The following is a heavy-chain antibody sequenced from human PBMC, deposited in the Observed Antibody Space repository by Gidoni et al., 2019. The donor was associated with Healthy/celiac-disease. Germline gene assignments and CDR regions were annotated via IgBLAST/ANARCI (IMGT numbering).Heavy chain of an antibody. CDR2: IYYSGST. J-gene: IGHJ4*02. CDR3: ATLSADSYGFDY. Sequence: QVQLQESGPGLVKPSQTLSLTCTLSAGSISSGGYYWNWIRQHPGQDLEWIGYIYYSGSTYYNPSLKSRVTISVDTSKDQFSLKLSSVTAADTAVYYCATLSADSYGFDYWGQGTLVTVSS. D-gene: IGHD5-18*01. V-gene: IGHV4-31*03. CDR1: AGSISSGGYY.